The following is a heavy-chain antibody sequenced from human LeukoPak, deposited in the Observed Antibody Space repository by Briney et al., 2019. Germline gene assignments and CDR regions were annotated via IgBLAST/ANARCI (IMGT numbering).Heavy chain of an antibody. CDR1: GFSFSSYA. V-gene: IGHV3-23*01. D-gene: IGHD7-27*01. CDR3: AKVQLGIGVDY. J-gene: IGHJ4*02. Sequence: PGGSLRLSCAASGFSFSSYAVNWVRQAPGKGLEWVRFTISRDDSKNTLYLQMNSLRAEDTAVYYCAKVQLGIGVDYWGQGTLVTVSS.